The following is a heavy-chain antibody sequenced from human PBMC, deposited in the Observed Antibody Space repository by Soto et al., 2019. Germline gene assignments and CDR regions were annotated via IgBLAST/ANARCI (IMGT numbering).Heavy chain of an antibody. J-gene: IGHJ4*02. CDR1: GVTFTSYA. V-gene: IGHV3-23*01. D-gene: IGHD3-10*01. Sequence: GGSLRLSCAASGVTFTSYAMTWVRQVPGEGLQWVSSISKSGDSAYYADSVKGRFTTSRDNSKNTLYLQMNSLRAEDTAIYYCAKGSFGFDYWGQGTLVTVSS. CDR2: ISKSGDSA. CDR3: AKGSFGFDY.